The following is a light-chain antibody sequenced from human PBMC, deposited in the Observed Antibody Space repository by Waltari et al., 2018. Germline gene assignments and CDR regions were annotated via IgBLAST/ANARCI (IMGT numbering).Light chain of an antibody. CDR3: QQRNNWPPFT. CDR1: QNIGND. Sequence: ETVLTQSPATLSLSPGERATLSCRASQNIGNDLAWYQQRPGQALRLLIYDSSTRDPGIPARFSGSGSGTDFTLTISSLEPEDVATYFCQQRNNWPPFTFGPGTILDIK. V-gene: IGKV3-11*01. CDR2: DSS. J-gene: IGKJ3*01.